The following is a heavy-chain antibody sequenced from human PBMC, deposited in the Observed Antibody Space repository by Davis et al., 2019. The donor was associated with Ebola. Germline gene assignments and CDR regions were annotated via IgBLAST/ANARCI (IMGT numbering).Heavy chain of an antibody. CDR1: GFTFSNAW. D-gene: IGHD6-19*01. J-gene: IGHJ4*02. CDR2: IKSKTDGGTR. Sequence: PGGSLRLSCAASGFTFSNAWMSWVRQAPGKGLEWVGRIKSKTDGGTRDYAAPVKGKFTISRDDSKNTLYLQMNSLKTEDTAVYYCTTVFEVFSSDKFDWGQGTLVTVSS. CDR3: TTVFEVFSSDKFD. V-gene: IGHV3-15*01.